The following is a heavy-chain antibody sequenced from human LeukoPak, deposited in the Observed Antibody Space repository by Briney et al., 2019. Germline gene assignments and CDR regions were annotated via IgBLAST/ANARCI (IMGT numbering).Heavy chain of an antibody. CDR3: ARDSRFENLFDP. Sequence: SETLSLTCTVSGYSLNNGYFWGWIRQPPGKGLEWIGSIYDSGSTYYNPSLKSRVTISIDTSKNQFSLELSSVTAADTAVYYCARDSRFENLFDPWGQGTRVTVSS. V-gene: IGHV4-38-2*02. CDR2: IYDSGST. J-gene: IGHJ5*02. CDR1: GYSLNNGYF.